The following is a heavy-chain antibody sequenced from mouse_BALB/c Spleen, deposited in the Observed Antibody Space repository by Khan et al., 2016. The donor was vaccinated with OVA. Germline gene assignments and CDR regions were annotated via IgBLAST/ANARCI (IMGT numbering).Heavy chain of an antibody. CDR3: ARRTTEYALDY. CDR2: INPRSG. Sequence: VQLQQSGAELARPGASVKMSCKASGYTFTSHTMHWIKQRPGQGLEWIGYINPRSGYNQKLNDKATLTADISSSTAYMQLSSLTSEDSAVYYCARRTTEYALDYWGQGTSVTASS. J-gene: IGHJ4*01. V-gene: IGHV1-4*01. D-gene: IGHD2-14*01. CDR1: GYTFTSHT.